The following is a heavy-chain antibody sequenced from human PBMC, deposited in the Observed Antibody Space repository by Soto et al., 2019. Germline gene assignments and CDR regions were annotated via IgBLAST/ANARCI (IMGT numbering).Heavy chain of an antibody. CDR2: INHSGST. V-gene: IGHV4-34*01. CDR3: AGARLAARPHYYYYYGMDV. D-gene: IGHD6-6*01. J-gene: IGHJ6*02. Sequence: SETLSLTCAVYGGSFSGYYWSWIRQPPGKGLEWIGEINHSGSTNYNPSLKSRVTISVDTSKNQFSLKLSSVTAADTAVYYCAGARLAARPHYYYYYGMDVWGQGTTVTVSS. CDR1: GGSFSGYY.